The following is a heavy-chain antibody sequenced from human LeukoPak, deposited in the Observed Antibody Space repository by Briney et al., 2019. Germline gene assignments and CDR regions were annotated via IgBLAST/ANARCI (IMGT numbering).Heavy chain of an antibody. CDR1: GGSISSGGYY. J-gene: IGHJ4*02. Sequence: SETLSLTCTVSGGSISSGGYYWSWIRQHPGKGLEWIGYIYYSGSTYYNPSLKSRVTISVDTSKNQFSLKLSSVTAADTAVYYCARDAVPATVTTRGPDYWGQGTLVTVSS. CDR3: ARDAVPATVTTRGPDY. D-gene: IGHD4-17*01. CDR2: IYYSGST. V-gene: IGHV4-31*03.